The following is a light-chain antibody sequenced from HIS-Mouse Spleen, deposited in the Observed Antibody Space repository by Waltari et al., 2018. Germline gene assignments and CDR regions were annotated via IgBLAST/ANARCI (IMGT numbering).Light chain of an antibody. Sequence: QSVLTQPPSASGTPGQRVTISCSGSSPNIGSNYVYWYQQLPGTAPKLLIYRNKPRPSGVPDRFAGSKACTSASLAISGLRSEDEADYYCAAWDDSLSGPVFGGGTKLTVL. CDR3: AAWDDSLSGPV. V-gene: IGLV1-47*01. CDR2: RNK. CDR1: SPNIGSNY. J-gene: IGLJ3*02.